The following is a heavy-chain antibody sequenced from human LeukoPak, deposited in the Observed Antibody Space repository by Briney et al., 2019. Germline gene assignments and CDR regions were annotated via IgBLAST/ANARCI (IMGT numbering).Heavy chain of an antibody. V-gene: IGHV3-15*01. D-gene: IGHD1-26*01. CDR1: GFTFSNAW. CDR2: IKSKTDGGTT. CDR3: TFRIAGATLDYFQH. J-gene: IGHJ1*01. Sequence: GGSLRLSCAASGFTFSNAWMSWVRQAPGKGLEWVGRIKSKTDGGTTDYAAPVKGRFTTSRDDSKNTLYLQMNSLKTEDTAVYYCTFRIAGATLDYFQHWGQGTLVTVSS.